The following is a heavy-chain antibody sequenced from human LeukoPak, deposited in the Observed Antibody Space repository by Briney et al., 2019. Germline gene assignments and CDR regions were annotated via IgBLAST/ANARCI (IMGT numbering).Heavy chain of an antibody. Sequence: ASVKVSCKASGYTFTGYYMHWVRQAPGQGLEWMGRINPNSGGTNYAQKFQGRVTMTRDTSINTAYMELSRLRSDDTAVYYCARPHTVLYNWFDPWGQGTLVTVSS. CDR1: GYTFTGYY. V-gene: IGHV1-2*06. J-gene: IGHJ5*02. D-gene: IGHD4-11*01. CDR3: ARPHTVLYNWFDP. CDR2: INPNSGGT.